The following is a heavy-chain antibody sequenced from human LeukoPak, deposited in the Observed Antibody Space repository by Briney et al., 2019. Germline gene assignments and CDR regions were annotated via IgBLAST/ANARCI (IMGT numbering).Heavy chain of an antibody. V-gene: IGHV3-23*01. D-gene: IGHD3-10*01. Sequence: PGGCLRLSCSASGFTFSTYSMTWVRQPPGKGLQWVSAISGSGGDTYYADSVKGRFTISRDNSKNTMYLQMNSLRVEDTAVYYCAKDLGGEGGSGFPGYWGQGTLVTVSS. CDR1: GFTFSTYS. J-gene: IGHJ4*02. CDR3: AKDLGGEGGSGFPGY. CDR2: ISGSGGDT.